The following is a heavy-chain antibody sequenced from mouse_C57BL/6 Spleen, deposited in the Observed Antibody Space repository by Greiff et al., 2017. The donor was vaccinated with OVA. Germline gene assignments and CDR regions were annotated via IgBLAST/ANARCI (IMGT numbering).Heavy chain of an antibody. Sequence: VQLQQSDAELVKPGASVKISCKVSGYTFTDHTIHWMKQRPEQGLEWIGYIYPRDGSTKYNEKVKGKATLTADKSSSTAYMQLNSLTSEDSAVYFCARVPLRNYYAMDYWGQGTSVTVSS. CDR2: IYPRDGST. CDR3: ARVPLRNYYAMDY. V-gene: IGHV1-78*01. D-gene: IGHD1-1*01. CDR1: GYTFTDHT. J-gene: IGHJ4*01.